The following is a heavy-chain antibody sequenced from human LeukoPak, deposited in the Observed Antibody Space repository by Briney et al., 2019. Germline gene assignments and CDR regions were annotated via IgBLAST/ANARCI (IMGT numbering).Heavy chain of an antibody. D-gene: IGHD2-21*02. Sequence: GGSLRLSCAASGFTFSSYWMSWVRQAPGKGLEWVSYISSSSSTIYYADSVKGRFTISRDNAKNSLYLQMNSLRAEDTAVYYCARDEHIVVVTASAAFDIWGQGTMVTVSS. CDR1: GFTFSSYW. CDR2: ISSSSSTI. V-gene: IGHV3-48*01. CDR3: ARDEHIVVVTASAAFDI. J-gene: IGHJ3*02.